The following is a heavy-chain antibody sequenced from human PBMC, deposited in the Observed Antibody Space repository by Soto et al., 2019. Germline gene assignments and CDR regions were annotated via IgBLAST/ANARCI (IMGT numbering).Heavy chain of an antibody. CDR2: IYYSGNT. D-gene: IGHD2-2*01. Sequence: QVQLRESGPGVVKPSQTLSLNCHVSSGSVTSGRFFWSWVRQQPGKGLEWIGHIYYSGNTHYNPSLESRVAMSVDISQNPLSLTLTGLTPADSAVYYCARSLPAGTIFYMVVWGAGT. J-gene: IGHJ6*03. V-gene: IGHV4-31*02. CDR3: ARSLPAGTIFYMVV. CDR1: SGSVTSGRFF.